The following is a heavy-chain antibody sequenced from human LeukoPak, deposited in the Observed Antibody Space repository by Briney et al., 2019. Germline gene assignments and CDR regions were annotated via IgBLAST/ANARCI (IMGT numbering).Heavy chain of an antibody. CDR3: ARAPWEVLDNFDY. CDR2: MNPNSGNT. J-gene: IGHJ4*02. D-gene: IGHD1-26*01. CDR1: GYTFTSYD. V-gene: IGHV1-8*01. Sequence: ASVKVSCKASGYTFTSYDIHWVRQATGQGLEWMGWMNPNSGNTGYAQKFQGRVTMTRNTSISTAYMELSSLRSEDTAVYYCARAPWEVLDNFDYWGQGTLVTVSS.